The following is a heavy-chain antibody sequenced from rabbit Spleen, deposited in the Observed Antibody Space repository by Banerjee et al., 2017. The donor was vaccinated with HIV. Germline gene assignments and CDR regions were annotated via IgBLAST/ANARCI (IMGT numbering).Heavy chain of an antibody. CDR1: GLPFNSGNY. CDR3: ARNERGNSYGYSL. CDR2: IYAASSGDT. J-gene: IGHJ4*01. V-gene: IGHV1S40*01. D-gene: IGHD6-1*01. Sequence: QSLEESGGDLVKPGASLTLTCTASGLPFNSGNYMCWVRQAPGKGLEWLGCIYAASSGDTYYANWAKGRFTISKTSSTTVTLQMTSLTGADTATYFCARNERGNSYGYSLWGQGTLVTVS.